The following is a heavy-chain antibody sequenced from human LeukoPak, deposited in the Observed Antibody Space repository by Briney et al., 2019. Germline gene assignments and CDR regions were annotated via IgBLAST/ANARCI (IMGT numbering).Heavy chain of an antibody. CDR2: NTAGAT. Sequence: GGSLRLSCAASGFTFSSFDMHWVRQATGKGLEWVSANTAGATYYSGSVKDRFTISRENAKNSLYLQMNSLRAGDTAVYYCARDHPYYGIDVWGQGTTVSVSS. CDR1: GFTFSSFD. J-gene: IGHJ6*02. CDR3: ARDHPYYGIDV. V-gene: IGHV3-13*01.